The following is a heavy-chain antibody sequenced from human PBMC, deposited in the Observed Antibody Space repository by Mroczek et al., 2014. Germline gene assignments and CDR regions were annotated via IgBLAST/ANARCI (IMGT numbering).Heavy chain of an antibody. CDR1: GFTFSDYY. V-gene: IGHV3-11*01. Sequence: QVQLVQSGGGLVKPGGSLRLSCAASGFTFSDYYMSWIRQAPGKGLEWVSYISSSGSTIYYADSVKGRFTISRDNAKNSLYLQMNSLRAEDTAVYYCARDCVCSSTSCYREGCWFDPWGQGNPWSP. J-gene: IGHJ5*02. CDR3: ARDCVCSSTSCYREGCWFDP. D-gene: IGHD2-2*01. CDR2: ISSSGSTI.